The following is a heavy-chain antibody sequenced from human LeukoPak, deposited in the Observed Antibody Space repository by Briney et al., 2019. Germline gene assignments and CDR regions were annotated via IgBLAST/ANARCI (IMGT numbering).Heavy chain of an antibody. Sequence: ASVKVSCKASGYTFTGYYMHWVRQAPGQGLEWMGWINPNSGGTNYAQKFQGRVTMTRDTSISTAYMELSRLRSDDPAVYYCARDLTPGYCSSTSCHGYNWFDPWGQGTLVTVSS. V-gene: IGHV1-2*02. CDR3: ARDLTPGYCSSTSCHGYNWFDP. CDR2: INPNSGGT. J-gene: IGHJ5*02. CDR1: GYTFTGYY. D-gene: IGHD2-2*03.